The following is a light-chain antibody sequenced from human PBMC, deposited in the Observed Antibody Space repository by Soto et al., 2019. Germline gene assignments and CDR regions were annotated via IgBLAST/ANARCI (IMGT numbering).Light chain of an antibody. CDR2: ATS. CDR1: QTASNY. V-gene: IGKV1-39*01. CDR3: QQTYTTPRT. J-gene: IGKJ1*01. Sequence: DTQMTQSPSYLSASVGDRISITCRASQTASNYVNWYQHKPGKAPTLLISATSTLQSGVPSRFRVSGSGKDFTLTLSSLQPEDFATYYCQQTYTTPRTFGQGTKVAI.